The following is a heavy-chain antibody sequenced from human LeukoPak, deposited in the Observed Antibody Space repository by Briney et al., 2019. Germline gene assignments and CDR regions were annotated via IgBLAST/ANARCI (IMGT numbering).Heavy chain of an antibody. J-gene: IGHJ4*02. CDR2: ISPSGGYT. V-gene: IGHV1-46*01. D-gene: IGHD3-10*01. CDR1: GYTFTSYY. CDR3: ARYWTYFYGAGSYYPRFDC. Sequence: ASVRVSCTAFGYTFTSYYMHWVRQAPGKGPEWMGVISPSGGYTYYAHNVQGRFTIARDISKNTAYLEMNSLRSYDTAVYYLARYWTYFYGAGSYYPRFDCWGKGTLVTV.